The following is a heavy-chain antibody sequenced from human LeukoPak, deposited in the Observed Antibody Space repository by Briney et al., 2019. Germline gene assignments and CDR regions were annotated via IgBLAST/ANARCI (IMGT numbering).Heavy chain of an antibody. V-gene: IGHV3-11*03. CDR3: ARGIYYFDY. CDR2: ISSSSGYT. D-gene: IGHD6-13*01. CDR1: AFXFSDYQ. Sequence: GGSLRLSCAASAFXFSDYQISWIRQAPGKGLEWVSYISSSSGYTNYADSVKGRFTISRDNAKNSLYLQINSLRAEDTAVYYCARGIYYFDYWGQGTLVTVSS. J-gene: IGHJ4*02.